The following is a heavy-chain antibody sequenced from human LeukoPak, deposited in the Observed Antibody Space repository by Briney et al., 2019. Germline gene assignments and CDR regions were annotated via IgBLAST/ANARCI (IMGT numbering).Heavy chain of an antibody. CDR3: ASDVMPGWFGELLIDY. J-gene: IGHJ4*02. CDR2: INPSGGST. V-gene: IGHV1-46*01. Sequence: GASVKVSCKASGYTFTSYYMHWVRQAPGQGLEWMGIINPSGGSTSYAQKFQGRVTMTRDTSTSTVYMELSSLRSEDTAVYYCASDVMPGWFGELLIDYWGQGTLVTVSS. D-gene: IGHD3-10*01. CDR1: GYTFTSYY.